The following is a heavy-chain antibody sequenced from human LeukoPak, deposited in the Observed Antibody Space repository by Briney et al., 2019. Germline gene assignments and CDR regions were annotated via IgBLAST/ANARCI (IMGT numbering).Heavy chain of an antibody. CDR1: GYTFTSYV. CDR3: AILRGITMVRGFDY. J-gene: IGHJ4*02. V-gene: IGHV7-4-1*02. Sequence: ASVKVSCKASGYTFTSYVMNWVRQAPGQGLEWMGWINTNTGNPTHAQGFTGRFVFSLDTSVSTAYLQISSLKAEDTAVYYCAILRGITMVRGFDYWGQGTLVTVSS. D-gene: IGHD3-10*01. CDR2: INTNTGNP.